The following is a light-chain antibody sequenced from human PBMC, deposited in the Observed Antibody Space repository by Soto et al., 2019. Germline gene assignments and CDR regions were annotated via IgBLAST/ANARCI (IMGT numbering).Light chain of an antibody. CDR2: GAS. J-gene: IGKJ1*01. CDR3: QQYGSSPAT. V-gene: IGKV3-20*01. Sequence: EIVLTQSPGTQSLSPGERATLSCRASQSVSSAYFGWYQQKPGQTPRLLIYGASRRATGTPDRFSVSGSGTDFTLTISRLEPEDFAVYYCQQYGSSPATFGQGTKVDIK. CDR1: QSVSSAY.